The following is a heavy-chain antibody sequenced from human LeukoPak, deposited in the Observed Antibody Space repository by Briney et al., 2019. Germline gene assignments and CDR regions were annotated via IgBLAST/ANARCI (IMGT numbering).Heavy chain of an antibody. J-gene: IGHJ3*02. CDR3: ARDATPYDSSGYYDAIDI. CDR2: INRDASEK. Sequence: PGGSLRLSCAASGFTFSTSWMTWVRQAPGKGLEWVAKINRDASEKYYVDSVKGRFTISRDKAKNSLYLLLNSLRAEDTAVYHCARDATPYDSSGYYDAIDIWGQGTMVTVSS. CDR1: GFTFSTSW. D-gene: IGHD3-22*01. V-gene: IGHV3-7*01.